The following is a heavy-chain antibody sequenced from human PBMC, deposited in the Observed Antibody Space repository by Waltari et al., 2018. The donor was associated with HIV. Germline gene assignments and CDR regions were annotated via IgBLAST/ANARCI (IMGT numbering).Heavy chain of an antibody. J-gene: IGHJ4*02. CDR1: GGTFSSYA. CDR2: IIPIFGTA. D-gene: IGHD2-15*01. Sequence: QVQLVQYGAEVKKPGSSVKVSCKASGGTFSSYAISWVRQAPGQGLEWMGGIIPIFGTANYAQKFQGRVTITADESTSTAYMELSSLRSEDTAVYYCARDLYRYCSGGSCYLDYWGQGTLVTVSS. V-gene: IGHV1-69*01. CDR3: ARDLYRYCSGGSCYLDY.